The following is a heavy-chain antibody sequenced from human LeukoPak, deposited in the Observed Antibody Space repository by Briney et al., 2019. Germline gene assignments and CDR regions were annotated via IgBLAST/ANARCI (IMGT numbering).Heavy chain of an antibody. CDR2: IYSGGGT. J-gene: IGHJ3*02. Sequence: PGASPRPPFAASGGTVSSSYISWVREAPGEGLEWGSVIYSGGGTYYANPVQGRFTISRDNSKNTQHLLMNSPVAAAAAAFYFGRAREGCTNYAFDILGQGTKGTVSS. V-gene: IGHV3-53*01. D-gene: IGHD2-8*01. CDR1: GGTVSSSY. CDR3: GRAREGCTNYAFDI.